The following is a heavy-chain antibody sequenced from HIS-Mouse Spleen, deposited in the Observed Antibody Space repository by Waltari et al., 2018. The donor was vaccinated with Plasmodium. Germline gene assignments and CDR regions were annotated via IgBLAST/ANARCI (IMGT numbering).Heavy chain of an antibody. CDR3: ARRYYYDSSGYDY. CDR1: GGSISSSSYY. Sequence: QLQLHESGPGLVKPSETLSLTCTVSGGSISSSSYYWGWIRQPPGKGLEWIGSIYYRWSTYHNPALKGRVTISVDTSKNQFSLKLSSVTAADTAVYYCARRYYYDSSGYDYWGQGTLVTVSS. D-gene: IGHD3-22*01. V-gene: IGHV4-39*01. CDR2: IYYRWST. J-gene: IGHJ4*02.